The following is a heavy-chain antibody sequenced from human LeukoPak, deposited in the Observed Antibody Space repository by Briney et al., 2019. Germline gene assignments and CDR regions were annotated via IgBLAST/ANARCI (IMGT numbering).Heavy chain of an antibody. Sequence: GESLKISCKGSGYSFNTYWIGWVRLMPGKGLGWLGIIYPGDSDTRYSPSFQGQVTMSADKSITTAYLQWSSLKASDTAMYYCARQLVAGGLDYWGQGTLVTVSS. CDR3: ARQLVAGGLDY. V-gene: IGHV5-51*01. J-gene: IGHJ4*02. D-gene: IGHD6-19*01. CDR1: GYSFNTYW. CDR2: IYPGDSDT.